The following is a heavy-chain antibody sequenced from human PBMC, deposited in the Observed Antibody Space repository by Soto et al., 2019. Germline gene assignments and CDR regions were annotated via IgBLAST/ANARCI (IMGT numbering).Heavy chain of an antibody. CDR3: ARDRDAYCSKGICSGPYFDY. D-gene: IGHD2-8*01. V-gene: IGHV3-48*02. CDR2: ISDNSSVI. Sequence: PGGSLRLSCAASGFTFSTYSINWVRRAPGKGLEWISYISDNSSVIYYADAVKGRFTISRDNAKNSLYLQMNSLRDEDTAVYYCARDRDAYCSKGICSGPYFDYWGQGTQVTVSS. J-gene: IGHJ4*02. CDR1: GFTFSTYS.